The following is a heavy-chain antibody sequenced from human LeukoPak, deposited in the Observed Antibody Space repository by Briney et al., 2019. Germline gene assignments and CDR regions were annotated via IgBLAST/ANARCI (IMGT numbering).Heavy chain of an antibody. CDR1: GLSFSDYS. V-gene: IGHV3-48*01. CDR3: ARSGSGSSWYYFDY. Sequence: GGSLRLSCTASGLSFSDYSMNWVRQAPGKGLEWVSYISSTGNPRHYAESVEGRFTISRDNAKNSLYLQMNSLRAEDTAVYYCARSGSGSSWYYFDYWGQGTLVTVSS. J-gene: IGHJ4*02. CDR2: ISSTGNPR. D-gene: IGHD1-26*01.